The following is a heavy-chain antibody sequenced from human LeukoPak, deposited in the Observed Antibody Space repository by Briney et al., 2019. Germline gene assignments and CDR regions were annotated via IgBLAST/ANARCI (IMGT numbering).Heavy chain of an antibody. CDR1: GGSFSGYY. CDR2: INHSGST. CDR3: ARGRTGYQLLPTKKNSDYYYMDV. Sequence: SETLSLTCAVYGGSFSGYYWSWIRQPPGKGLEWIGEINHSGSTNYNPSLKSRVIISVDTSKNQFSLKLSSVTAADTAVYYCARGRTGYQLLPTKKNSDYYYMDVWGKGTTVTVSS. D-gene: IGHD2-2*01. J-gene: IGHJ6*03. V-gene: IGHV4-34*01.